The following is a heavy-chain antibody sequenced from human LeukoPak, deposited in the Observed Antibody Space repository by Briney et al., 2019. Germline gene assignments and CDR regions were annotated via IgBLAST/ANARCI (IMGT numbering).Heavy chain of an antibody. D-gene: IGHD2-2*01. V-gene: IGHV3-23*01. J-gene: IGHJ4*02. CDR1: GSTFSIYA. CDR2: ISGGGDST. CDR3: ASKLLPAAEQGLAY. Sequence: GGSLRLSCAASGSTFSIYAMSWVRQAPGKGLEWVSTISGGGDSTYYADSVKGRFTISRDNSKNTLHLQMHSLRVEDTAVYYCASKLLPAAEQGLAYWGQGTLVTVSS.